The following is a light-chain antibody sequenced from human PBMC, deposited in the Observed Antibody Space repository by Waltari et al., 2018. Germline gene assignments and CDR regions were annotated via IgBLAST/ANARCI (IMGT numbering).Light chain of an antibody. CDR1: SSDVGRYDY. CDR3: NSYASGSNGV. J-gene: IGLJ3*02. CDR2: EVS. Sequence: QSALTQPASVSGSPGQSITIPCTGTSSDVGRYDYVSWYQQHPGKAPKLMIYEVSSRPSGVSNRFSGSKSGNTASLTISGLQAEDEADYYCNSYASGSNGVFGGGTRLTVL. V-gene: IGLV2-14*03.